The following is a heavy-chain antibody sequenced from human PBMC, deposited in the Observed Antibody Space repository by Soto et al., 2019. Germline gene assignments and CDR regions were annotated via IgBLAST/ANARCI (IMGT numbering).Heavy chain of an antibody. J-gene: IGHJ4*02. CDR3: AKVALHDYSNYVSAYYFDY. CDR1: GFTFSSYG. D-gene: IGHD4-4*01. V-gene: IGHV3-30*18. CDR2: ISYDGSNK. Sequence: QVQLVESGGGVVQPGRSLRLSCAASGFTFSSYGMHWVRQAPGKGLEWVAVISYDGSNKYYADSVKGRFTISRDNSKNTLYLQMNSLRAEDTAVYYCAKVALHDYSNYVSAYYFDYWGQGTLVTVSS.